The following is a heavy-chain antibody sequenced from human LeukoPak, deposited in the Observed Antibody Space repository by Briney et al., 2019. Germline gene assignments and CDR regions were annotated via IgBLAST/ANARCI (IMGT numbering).Heavy chain of an antibody. CDR3: ARDLDFAFDY. CDR1: GFTFSSYS. Sequence: GGSLRLSCAASGFTFSSYSMNWVRQAPGKGLEWVAVISYDGSNKYYADSVKGRFTISRDNSKNTLYLQMNSLRAEDTAVYYCARDLDFAFDYWGQGTLVTVSS. J-gene: IGHJ4*02. D-gene: IGHD3/OR15-3a*01. V-gene: IGHV3-30*03. CDR2: ISYDGSNK.